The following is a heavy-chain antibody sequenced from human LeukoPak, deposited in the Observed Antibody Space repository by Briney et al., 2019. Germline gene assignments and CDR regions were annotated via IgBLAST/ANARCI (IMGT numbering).Heavy chain of an antibody. CDR3: ARGGHETVAGLDY. Sequence: SETLSLTCTVSGGSVSSGGYYWSWIRQHPGKGLEWIGYIYYTGGTYYNPSLKSRVTISVDTSKNQFSLKLSSVTAADTAVYYCARGGHETVAGLDYWGQGTLVTVSS. D-gene: IGHD6-19*01. J-gene: IGHJ4*02. CDR2: IYYTGGT. CDR1: GGSVSSGGYY. V-gene: IGHV4-31*03.